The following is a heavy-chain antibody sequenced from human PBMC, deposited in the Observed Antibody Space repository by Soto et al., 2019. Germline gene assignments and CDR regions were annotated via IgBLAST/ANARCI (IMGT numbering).Heavy chain of an antibody. CDR1: GYTFTSYG. V-gene: IGHV1-18*01. Sequence: QVQLVQSGAEVKKPGASVKVSCKASGYTFTSYGISWVRQAPGQGLEWMGWISAYNGNTKYAQKLQGRVTLTTDTSTSTGYMEVRRLRSDGTAVYYCARESPPADYWGQGTLVTVSS. CDR2: ISAYNGNT. J-gene: IGHJ4*02. CDR3: ARESPPADY.